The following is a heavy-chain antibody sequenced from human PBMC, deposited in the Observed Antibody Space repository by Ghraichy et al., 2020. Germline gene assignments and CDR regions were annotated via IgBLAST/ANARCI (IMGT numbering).Heavy chain of an antibody. D-gene: IGHD1-14*01. J-gene: IGHJ4*02. Sequence: GESLNISCAASGFTFSSYSMKWVRQAPGKGLEWVSDISSRSTTIYYADSVKGRFTISRDNAKNSLYLQMNSLRDEDTAVYYCARGAPNPDYWGQGTLVTVSS. V-gene: IGHV3-48*02. CDR3: ARGAPNPDY. CDR2: ISSRSTTI. CDR1: GFTFSSYS.